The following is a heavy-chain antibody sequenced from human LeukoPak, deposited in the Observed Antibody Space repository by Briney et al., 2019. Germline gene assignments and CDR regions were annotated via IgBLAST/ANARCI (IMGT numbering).Heavy chain of an antibody. CDR2: IYSGGST. D-gene: IGHD6-13*01. V-gene: IGHV3-53*01. CDR3: ARDRIAAAGTLYFQH. J-gene: IGHJ1*01. CDR1: GFTVSSNY. Sequence: GGSLRLSCTVSGFTVSSNYMSWVRQAPGKGLEWVSVIYSGGSTYYADSVKGRFTISRDNSKNTLYLQMNSLRAEDTAVYYCARDRIAAAGTLYFQHWGQGTLVTVSS.